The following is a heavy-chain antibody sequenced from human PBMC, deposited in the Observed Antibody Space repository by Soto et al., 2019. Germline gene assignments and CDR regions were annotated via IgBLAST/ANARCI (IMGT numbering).Heavy chain of an antibody. Sequence: EVQLVESGGGLVKPGGSLRLSCAASGFTFSSYSMNWVRQAPGKGLEWVSSISSSSRYIYYADSVKGRFTISRDTAKNSLYLQMNSLRAEDTAVYYCARDSGWDDSSGYHLNDAFDIWGQGTMVTVSS. D-gene: IGHD3-22*01. J-gene: IGHJ3*02. CDR3: ARDSGWDDSSGYHLNDAFDI. CDR2: ISSSSRYI. V-gene: IGHV3-21*01. CDR1: GFTFSSYS.